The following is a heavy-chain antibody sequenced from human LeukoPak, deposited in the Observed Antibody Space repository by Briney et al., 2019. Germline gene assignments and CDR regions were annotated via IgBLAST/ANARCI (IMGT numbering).Heavy chain of an antibody. CDR3: AREEPPGYCSGGSCYPTGDY. J-gene: IGHJ4*02. CDR1: GFTVSSNY. V-gene: IGHV3-66*01. Sequence: GGSLRLSCAASGFTVSSNYMSWARQAPGKGLEWVSVIYSGGSTYYADSVKGRFTISRDNSKNTLYLQMNSLRAEDTAVYYCAREEPPGYCSGGSCYPTGDYWGQGTLVTVSS. CDR2: IYSGGST. D-gene: IGHD2-15*01.